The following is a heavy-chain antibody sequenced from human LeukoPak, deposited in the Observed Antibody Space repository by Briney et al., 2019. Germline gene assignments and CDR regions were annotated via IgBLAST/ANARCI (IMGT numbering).Heavy chain of an antibody. CDR1: GYSFPNYW. J-gene: IGHJ3*02. V-gene: IGHV5-51*01. CDR2: IYPRDSDI. D-gene: IGHD6-13*01. Sequence: GESLKISCKSSGYSFPNYWIGWVRQMPGKGLEWMGIIYPRDSDIRYSPSFQGQVIISADKSISIAYLQWSSLKASDTAMYYCASQAAGAHNAFHIWGQGTMVTVSS. CDR3: ASQAAGAHNAFHI.